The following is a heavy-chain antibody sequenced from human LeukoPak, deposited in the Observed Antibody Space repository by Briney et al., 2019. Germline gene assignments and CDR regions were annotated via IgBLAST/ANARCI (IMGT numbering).Heavy chain of an antibody. CDR1: GYIFTSYY. V-gene: IGHV1-46*01. D-gene: IGHD7-27*01. J-gene: IGHJ4*02. CDR2: INPSSGST. Sequence: ASVKVSCKASGYIFTSYYMHWVRQAPGQGLEWMGIINPSSGSTSYAQKFQDRVKMTRDTSRSTVYMELSSLRSEDTAVYCCARRAGDHYYFDYWGQGTLVTVSS. CDR3: ARRAGDHYYFDY.